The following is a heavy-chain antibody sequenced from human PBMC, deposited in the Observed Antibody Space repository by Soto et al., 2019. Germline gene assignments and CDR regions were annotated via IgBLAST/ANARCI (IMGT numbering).Heavy chain of an antibody. D-gene: IGHD3-3*01. J-gene: IGHJ4*02. Sequence: EVQLLESGGGLVQPGGSLRLSCAASGFTFSSYAMSWVRQAPGKGLEWVSAIGGCGGSTYYADSVKGRFTISRDNSKNTLYLQMNSLRAEDTAVYYCATHNYDFWSGEISYWGQGTLVTVSS. CDR1: GFTFSSYA. CDR3: ATHNYDFWSGEISY. V-gene: IGHV3-23*01. CDR2: IGGCGGST.